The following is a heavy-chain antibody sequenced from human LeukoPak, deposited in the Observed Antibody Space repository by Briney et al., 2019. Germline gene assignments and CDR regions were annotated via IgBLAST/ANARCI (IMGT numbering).Heavy chain of an antibody. Sequence: GGSVKVSCKASGYTFTIDGISWVRQAPGEGLEWMGWISAYNGNTNYAQKFKGGVTITTNTSTSTVYLDLSILRSEDTAVYYCARAYDVFDIWGQGTMVTVSS. CDR1: GYTFTIDG. J-gene: IGHJ3*02. CDR2: ISAYNGNT. V-gene: IGHV1-18*01. CDR3: ARAYDVFDI.